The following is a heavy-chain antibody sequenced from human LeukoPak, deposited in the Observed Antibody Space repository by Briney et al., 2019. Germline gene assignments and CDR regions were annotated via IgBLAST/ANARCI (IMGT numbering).Heavy chain of an antibody. CDR3: ARSPITMIVPQSVGMDV. J-gene: IGHJ6*02. Sequence: SVTVSCTASGGTFSSYAISWVRQAPGQGLEWMGGIIPIFGTANYAQKFQGRVTITADESTSTAYMELSSLRSEDTAVYYCARSPITMIVPQSVGMDVWGQGTTVTVSS. V-gene: IGHV1-69*13. CDR2: IIPIFGTA. D-gene: IGHD3-22*01. CDR1: GGTFSSYA.